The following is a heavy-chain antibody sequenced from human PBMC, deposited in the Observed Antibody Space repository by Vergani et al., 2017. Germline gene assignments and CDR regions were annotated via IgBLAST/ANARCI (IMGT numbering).Heavy chain of an antibody. J-gene: IGHJ4*02. CDR2: IYYSGLT. Sequence: QLQLQQSGPGLVKPSETLFLTCTVSADSISSGSYYWGWIRQPPGKSPEWIWSIYYSGLTYYNPSLKSRVAISVDTSKNQFSLKVTSVTAADTAVYFCARQRPGSGWSPGDFDDWGQGILVTVSS. CDR1: ADSISSGSYY. D-gene: IGHD6-19*01. CDR3: ARQRPGSGWSPGDFDD. V-gene: IGHV4-39*01.